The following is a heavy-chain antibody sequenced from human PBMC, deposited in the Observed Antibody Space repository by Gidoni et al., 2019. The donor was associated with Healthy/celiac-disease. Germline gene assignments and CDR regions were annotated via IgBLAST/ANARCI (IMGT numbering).Heavy chain of an antibody. CDR1: GGSFSGYY. Sequence: QVQLQQWGAGLLKPSETLSLTCAVYGGSFSGYYWRWIRQPPGKGREWIGEINHSGSTNYNPSLKSRVTISVDTSKTQFSLKLSSVTAADTAVYYCARGQVSYSSSWYDGHNRNWFDPWGQGTLVTVSS. CDR2: INHSGST. J-gene: IGHJ5*02. V-gene: IGHV4-34*01. CDR3: ARGQVSYSSSWYDGHNRNWFDP. D-gene: IGHD6-13*01.